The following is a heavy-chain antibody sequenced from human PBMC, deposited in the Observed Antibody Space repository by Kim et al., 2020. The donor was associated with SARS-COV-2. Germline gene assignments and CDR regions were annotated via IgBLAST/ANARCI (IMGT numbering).Heavy chain of an antibody. CDR3: ARGGNWNDAFDY. CDR2: T. Sequence: TKFAQKFQGRVNISRDTSASTVYMEVSSLRSEDTAVYYCARGGNWNDAFDYWGQGTLVTVAS. D-gene: IGHD1-1*01. V-gene: IGHV1-3*01. J-gene: IGHJ4*02.